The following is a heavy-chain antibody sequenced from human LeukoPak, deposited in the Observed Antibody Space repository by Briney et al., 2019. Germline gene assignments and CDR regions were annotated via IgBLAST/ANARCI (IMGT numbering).Heavy chain of an antibody. CDR3: AREGASMVRGVIIT. CDR1: GGSISSSSYY. V-gene: IGHV4-39*02. D-gene: IGHD3-10*01. Sequence: PSETLSLTCTVSGGSISSSSYYWGWIRQPPGKGLEWIGSIYYSGSTYYNPSLKSRVTISVDTSKNQFSLKLSSVTAADTAVYYCAREGASMVRGVIITWGQGTLVTVSS. J-gene: IGHJ5*02. CDR2: IYYSGST.